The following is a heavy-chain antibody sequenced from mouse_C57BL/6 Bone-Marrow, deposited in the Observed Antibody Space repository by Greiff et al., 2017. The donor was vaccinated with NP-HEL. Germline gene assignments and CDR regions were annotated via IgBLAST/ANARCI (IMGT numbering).Heavy chain of an antibody. V-gene: IGHV1-76*01. CDR1: GYTFTDYD. CDR3: ARGKIPRFDY. Sequence: QVQLQQSGAELVRPGASVKLSCKASGYTFTDYDINWVKQRPGQGLEWIARIYPGSGNTYSPDMFKGKATLTAEKSSSTAYMQLSSLTSEDAAVYFCARGKIPRFDYWGQGTTLTVSS. CDR2: IYPGSGNT. J-gene: IGHJ2*01.